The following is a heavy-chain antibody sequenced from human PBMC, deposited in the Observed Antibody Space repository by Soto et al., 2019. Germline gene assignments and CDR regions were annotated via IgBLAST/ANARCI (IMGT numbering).Heavy chain of an antibody. Sequence: HVQVVESGGGVVQPGRSLRLSCATSGFTFRSDGMHWVRQAPGKGLEWVAFVWPDGSKKYYGDSVKGRFTISRDNSNNTMYLQMNSLRAEDTAIYYCAREEPGDYDNFYYGMDVWGQGTKVTVSS. V-gene: IGHV3-33*01. D-gene: IGHD4-17*01. CDR1: GFTFRSDG. CDR3: AREEPGDYDNFYYGMDV. J-gene: IGHJ6*02. CDR2: VWPDGSKK.